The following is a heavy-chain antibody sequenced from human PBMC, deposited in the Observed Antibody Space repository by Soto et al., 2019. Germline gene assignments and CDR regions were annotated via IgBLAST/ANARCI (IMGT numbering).Heavy chain of an antibody. CDR1: GGSIRSYY. D-gene: IGHD3-3*01. CDR2: IYYSGST. J-gene: IGHJ4*02. V-gene: IGHV4-59*08. CDR3: ARPLYYDFWSGYGY. Sequence: SETLSLTCTVSGGSIRSYYWSWIRQPPGKGLEWIGYIYYSGSTNYNPSLKSRVTISVDTSKNQFSLKLSSVTAADTAVYYCARPLYYDFWSGYGYWGQGTLVTVSS.